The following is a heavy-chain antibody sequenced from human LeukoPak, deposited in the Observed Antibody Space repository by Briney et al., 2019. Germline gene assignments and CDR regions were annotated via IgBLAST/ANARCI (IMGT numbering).Heavy chain of an antibody. CDR2: ISSGGSTI. Sequence: GGSLRLSCAASGFTLSDYYMSWIRQAPGKGLEWVSYISSGGSTIYYADSVKGRFTISRDNAKNSLYLQMNSLRAEDTAVYYCARSGYSSGWYWVDYWGQGTLVTVSS. V-gene: IGHV3-11*01. D-gene: IGHD6-19*01. CDR1: GFTLSDYY. CDR3: ARSGYSSGWYWVDY. J-gene: IGHJ4*02.